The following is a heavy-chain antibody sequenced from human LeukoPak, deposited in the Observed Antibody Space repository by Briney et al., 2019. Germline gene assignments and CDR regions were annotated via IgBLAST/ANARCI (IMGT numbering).Heavy chain of an antibody. V-gene: IGHV1-69*04. CDR1: GGTFSRYV. CDR3: ARERRDYGGYFDY. CDR2: IIPNLGIA. J-gene: IGHJ4*02. Sequence: SVQVSCKASGGTFSRYVISWVRQAPGQGVEWMGRIIPNLGIANYAQKFQGRVTITADKSTSTAYMELSSLRSEDTAVYYCARERRDYGGYFDYWGQGTLVTVSS. D-gene: IGHD4-17*01.